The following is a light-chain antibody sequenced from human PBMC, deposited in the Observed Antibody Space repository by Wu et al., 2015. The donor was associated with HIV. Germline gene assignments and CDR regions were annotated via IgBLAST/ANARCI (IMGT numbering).Light chain of an antibody. Sequence: NVLTQSPGTLPVSPGERVTLSCKASQSVSSNYLAWYQQKPGQAPRLLISEASTRAADIPDRFSATGSGTDFTLTIGRLDPEDFAVYFCQQYASSPITFG. V-gene: IGKV3-20*01. CDR2: EAS. CDR3: QQYASSPIT. J-gene: IGKJ5*01. CDR1: QSVSSNY.